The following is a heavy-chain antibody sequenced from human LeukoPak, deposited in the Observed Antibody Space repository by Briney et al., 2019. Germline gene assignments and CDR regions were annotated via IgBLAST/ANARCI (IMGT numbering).Heavy chain of an antibody. V-gene: IGHV3-48*03. CDR1: GFAFSRYE. J-gene: IGHJ4*02. CDR2: ISSSGSTI. Sequence: PGGSLRLSCAASGFAFSRYEMNWVRQAPGKGLEWVSYISSSGSTIYYADSVKGRFTISRDNAKNSLYLQMNSLRAEDTAVYYCARSDSSSGYWGQGTLVTVSS. D-gene: IGHD6-6*01. CDR3: ARSDSSSGY.